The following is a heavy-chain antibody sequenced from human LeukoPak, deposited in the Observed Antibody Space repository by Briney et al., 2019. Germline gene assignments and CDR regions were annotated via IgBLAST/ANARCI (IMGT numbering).Heavy chain of an antibody. Sequence: SVKVSCKASGYTFTNYYIHWVRQAPGQGLEWMGGIIPIFGTANYAQKFQGRVAITADESTSTAYMELSSLRSEDTAVYYCARLRDYASDYWGQGTLVTVSS. CDR1: GYTFTNYY. CDR2: IIPIFGTA. V-gene: IGHV1-69*13. D-gene: IGHD3-16*01. CDR3: ARLRDYASDY. J-gene: IGHJ4*02.